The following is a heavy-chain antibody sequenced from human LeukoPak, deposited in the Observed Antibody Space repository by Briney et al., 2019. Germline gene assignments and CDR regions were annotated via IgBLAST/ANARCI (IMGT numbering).Heavy chain of an antibody. V-gene: IGHV4-34*01. CDR3: ARGSDYDSSGYFGLYYYYYGMDV. CDR2: INHSGST. CDR1: GGSFSGYY. D-gene: IGHD3-22*01. J-gene: IGHJ6*02. Sequence: SEILSLTCAVYGGSFSGYYWSWIRQPPGKGLEWIGEINHSGSTNYNPSLKSRVTISVDTSKNQFSLKLSSVTAADTAVYYCARGSDYDSSGYFGLYYYYYGMDVWGQGTTVTVSS.